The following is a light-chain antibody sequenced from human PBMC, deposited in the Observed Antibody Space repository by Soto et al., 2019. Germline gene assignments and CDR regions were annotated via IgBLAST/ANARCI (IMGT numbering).Light chain of an antibody. J-gene: IGKJ5*01. Sequence: EIVLTQSPATLSLSPGERATLSCRARQRVSTYLTRYQQKPGQAPRLLIYDASNRATGIPARFSGSGSGTDFTLTISSLEPEDFAVYYCQQRSNWITFGQGTRLEIK. CDR3: QQRSNWIT. V-gene: IGKV3-11*01. CDR1: QRVSTY. CDR2: DAS.